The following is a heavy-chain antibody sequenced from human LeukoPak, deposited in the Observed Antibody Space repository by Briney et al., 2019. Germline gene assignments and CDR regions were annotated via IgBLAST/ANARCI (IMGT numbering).Heavy chain of an antibody. D-gene: IGHD4-17*01. CDR1: GGSISSYY. CDR2: IYYSGST. Sequence: PSETLSLTCTVSGGSISSYYWSWLRQPPGKGLEWIGYIYYSGSTNYNPSLKSRVTISVDTSKNQFSLKLSSVTAADTAVYYCARDLRADYGDAGGWFDPWGQGTLVTVSS. V-gene: IGHV4-59*01. J-gene: IGHJ5*02. CDR3: ARDLRADYGDAGGWFDP.